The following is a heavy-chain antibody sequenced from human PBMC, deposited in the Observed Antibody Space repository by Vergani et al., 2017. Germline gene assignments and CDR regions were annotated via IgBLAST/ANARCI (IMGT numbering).Heavy chain of an antibody. CDR1: GYTFRNKD. J-gene: IGHJ6*02. Sequence: QIQLVQSAAEVKKPGAALNVSCKASGYTFRNKDISWLRQAPGQGLEWMGSISPHTGRTNTAQQFQDRVIMTTDTSTSTAYMELSSLRSEDTAVYYCASRDITIFGVVIIRGYYYYGMDVWGQGTTVTVSS. CDR3: ASRDITIFGVVIIRGYYYYGMDV. CDR2: ISPHTGRT. D-gene: IGHD3-3*01. V-gene: IGHV1-18*01.